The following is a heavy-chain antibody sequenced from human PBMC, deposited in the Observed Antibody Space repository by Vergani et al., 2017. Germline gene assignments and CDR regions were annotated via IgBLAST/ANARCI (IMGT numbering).Heavy chain of an antibody. CDR2: ISSSGSTI. CDR1: GFTFSSYA. Sequence: EVQLLESGGGLVQPGGSLRLSCAASGFTFSSYAMSWVRQAPGKGLEWVSYISSSGSTIYYADSVKGRFTISRDNAKNSLYLQMNSLRAEDTAVYYCASVFGYCSSTSCFDYMDVWGKGTTVTVSS. J-gene: IGHJ6*03. V-gene: IGHV3-48*03. CDR3: ASVFGYCSSTSCFDYMDV. D-gene: IGHD2-2*01.